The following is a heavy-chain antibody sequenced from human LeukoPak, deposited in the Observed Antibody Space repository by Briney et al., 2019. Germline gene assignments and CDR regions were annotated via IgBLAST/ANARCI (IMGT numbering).Heavy chain of an antibody. CDR3: AREDYEAFDI. D-gene: IGHD3/OR15-3a*01. Sequence: GGSLRPSCAASGFTVSSNYMSWVCQAPGKGLEWVSVIYSGGSTYYADSVKGRFTISRDNSKNTLYLQMNSLRAEDTAVYYCAREDYEAFDIWGQGTMVTVSS. J-gene: IGHJ3*02. CDR1: GFTVSSNY. V-gene: IGHV3-53*01. CDR2: IYSGGST.